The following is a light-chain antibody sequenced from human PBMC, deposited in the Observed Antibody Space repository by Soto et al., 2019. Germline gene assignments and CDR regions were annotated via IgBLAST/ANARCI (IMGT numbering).Light chain of an antibody. V-gene: IGLV2-14*01. CDR1: SSDVGRYNY. Sequence: QPVLTQPASVSGSPGQSITISCTGTSSDVGRYNYVSWYQHHPGKAPKLMIYEVSNRPSGVSNRFSGSKSGNTASLTISGLQAEDEADYYCTSYRSGNTPVVFSGGTKLTVL. CDR2: EVS. J-gene: IGLJ2*01. CDR3: TSYRSGNTPVV.